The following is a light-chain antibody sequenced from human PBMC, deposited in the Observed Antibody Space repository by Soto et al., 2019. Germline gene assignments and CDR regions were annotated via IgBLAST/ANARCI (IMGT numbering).Light chain of an antibody. CDR1: QSIGTF. Sequence: DIQMSQSPSSLSASVGDRVTITCRASQSIGTFLNWYQQKPGKAPRLLIYKASTLEIGVPSRFSGSGSGTEFTLTISSLQPDDVAIYYCQQYNDYSWTFGQGTKVDLK. J-gene: IGKJ1*01. CDR2: KAS. CDR3: QQYNDYSWT. V-gene: IGKV1-5*03.